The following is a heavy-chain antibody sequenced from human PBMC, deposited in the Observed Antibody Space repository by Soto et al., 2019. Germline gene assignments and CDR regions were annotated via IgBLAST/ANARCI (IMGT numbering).Heavy chain of an antibody. CDR3: AKGGYTPYFEY. CDR2: LRARGDST. CDR1: GFTFSSYA. J-gene: IGHJ4*02. D-gene: IGHD5-18*01. Sequence: EVQLLESGGGLVQPGGSLRLSCAASGFTFSSYAMTWVRQAAGKGLEWVSTLRARGDSTFYGDSVKGRCTISRDNSDNTVYLQMNSLKAEDTAVYYCAKGGYTPYFEYWAQGTLVTVSS. V-gene: IGHV3-23*01.